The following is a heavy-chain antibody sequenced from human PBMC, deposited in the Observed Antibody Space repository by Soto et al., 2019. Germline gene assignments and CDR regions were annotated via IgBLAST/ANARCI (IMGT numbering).Heavy chain of an antibody. D-gene: IGHD3-3*01. CDR1: EFTFSNYA. Sequence: PGGSLRLSCAASEFTFSNYAMSWVRQAPGKGLEWVSAISYGGGTTYYADSVKGRFTISRDNSKNSLYLQMNSLRAEDTAVYYCARVERGITIFGVVIPPFDYWGQGTLVNVSS. CDR2: ISYGGGTT. V-gene: IGHV3-23*01. J-gene: IGHJ4*02. CDR3: ARVERGITIFGVVIPPFDY.